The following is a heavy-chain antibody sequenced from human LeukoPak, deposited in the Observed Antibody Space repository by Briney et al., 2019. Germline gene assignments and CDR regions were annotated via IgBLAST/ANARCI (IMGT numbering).Heavy chain of an antibody. CDR1: GYIFTGYY. J-gene: IGHJ4*02. V-gene: IGHV1-2*02. Sequence: ASVKVSCKASGYIFTGYYLFWVRQAPGQGLEWMGWINPNGGATRYAQMFQGRVTLTCDTSIRTTYMELSSLTSDDTAVYYCARDERYSDADHHYPDLGYWGQGTLVTVSS. CDR2: INPNGGAT. D-gene: IGHD3-16*01. CDR3: ARDERYSDADHHYPDLGY.